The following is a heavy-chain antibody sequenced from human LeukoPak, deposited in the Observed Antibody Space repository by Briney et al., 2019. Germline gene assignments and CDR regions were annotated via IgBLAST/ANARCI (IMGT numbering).Heavy chain of an antibody. D-gene: IGHD1-20*01. CDR2: INSNTGNP. Sequence: ASVKVSCKASGYTFTSYYMHWVRQAPGQGLEWMGWINSNTGNPTYAQGFTGRFVFSLDTSVSTAYLQISSLKAEDTAVYYCARSNWNDAADYWGQGTLVTVSS. CDR1: GYTFTSYY. V-gene: IGHV7-4-1*02. CDR3: ARSNWNDAADY. J-gene: IGHJ4*02.